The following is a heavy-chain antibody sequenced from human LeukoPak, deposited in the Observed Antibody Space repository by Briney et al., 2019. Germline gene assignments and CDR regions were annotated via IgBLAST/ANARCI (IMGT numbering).Heavy chain of an antibody. Sequence: SETLSLTCAVYGGSFSGYHWTWIRQPPGKGLDWIGEINDSGSPIYNPSLRNRVTISVDMSKNQFSVNLTSVTAADTAVYYCARVTGYMTEDYFDYWGQGTLITVSS. CDR1: GGSFSGYH. V-gene: IGHV4-34*01. CDR2: INDSGSP. CDR3: ARVTGYMTEDYFDY. D-gene: IGHD6-13*01. J-gene: IGHJ4*02.